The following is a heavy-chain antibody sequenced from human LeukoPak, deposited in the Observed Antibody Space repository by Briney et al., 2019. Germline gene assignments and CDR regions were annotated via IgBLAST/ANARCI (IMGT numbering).Heavy chain of an antibody. V-gene: IGHV4-59*08. CDR2: IYYSGST. Sequence: SETLSLTCTVSGGSISSYYWSWIRQPPGKGLEWIGYIYYSGSTNYNPSLKSRVTISVDTSKKQFSLKLSSVTAADTAVYYCARLGGGLQFRDAFDIWGQGTMVTVSS. D-gene: IGHD5-24*01. J-gene: IGHJ3*02. CDR3: ARLGGGLQFRDAFDI. CDR1: GGSISSYY.